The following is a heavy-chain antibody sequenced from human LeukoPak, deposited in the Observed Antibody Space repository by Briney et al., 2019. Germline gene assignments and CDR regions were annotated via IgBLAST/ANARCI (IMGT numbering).Heavy chain of an antibody. V-gene: IGHV3-53*01. J-gene: IGHJ4*02. Sequence: GGSLRLSCAASGFTVITNDMTWVRQAPGKGLEWVSVLYSDGNTKYADSVQGRFTISRDNSKNTLYLEMNSLSPDDTAVYYCARGVEPLAVHTLAYWGQGTVDPVSS. CDR1: GFTVITND. CDR3: ARGVEPLAVHTLAY. CDR2: LYSDGNT. D-gene: IGHD1-14*01.